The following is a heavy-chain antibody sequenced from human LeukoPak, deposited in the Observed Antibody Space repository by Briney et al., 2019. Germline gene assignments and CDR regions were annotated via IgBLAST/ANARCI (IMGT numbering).Heavy chain of an antibody. J-gene: IGHJ4*02. V-gene: IGHV3-23*01. CDR1: ALTFGSYA. CDR3: AKVTGSGI. Sequence: PWGSLRLSCAASALTFGSYAMSWVRQAPGKGLEWVSAISGSGSTTYYADSVKGRFTISRDNSKNTLYLQMNSLRAEDTAVYYCAKVTGSGIWGQGTLVIVSS. D-gene: IGHD3-10*01. CDR2: ISGSGSTT.